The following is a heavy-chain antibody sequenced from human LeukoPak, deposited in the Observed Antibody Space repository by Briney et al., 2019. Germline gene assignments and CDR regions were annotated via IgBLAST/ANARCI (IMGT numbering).Heavy chain of an antibody. D-gene: IGHD3-16*01. CDR3: ARARGGGYNNNWFDP. V-gene: IGHV1-46*01. J-gene: IGHJ5*02. Sequence: ASVKVSCKASGYTFTSYYMHWVRQAPGHGLEWMGIINPSGGSTSYAQKFQGRVTMTRDTSTSTVYMELSSLRSEDTAVYYCARARGGGYNNNWFDPWGQGTLVTVSS. CDR1: GYTFTSYY. CDR2: INPSGGST.